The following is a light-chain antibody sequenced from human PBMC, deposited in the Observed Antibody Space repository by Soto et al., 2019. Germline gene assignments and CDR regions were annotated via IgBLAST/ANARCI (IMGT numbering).Light chain of an antibody. CDR3: QQSYSTPYT. Sequence: DIQMTQSPSSLSASVGDRVTITCRASQSISGYLNWYQQKPGKAPKLLIYAASSLQSGVPSRFSGSGSGTDFTLTISSLQPEDCATYYCQQSYSTPYTFGQGTKLEIK. CDR2: AAS. J-gene: IGKJ2*01. V-gene: IGKV1-39*01. CDR1: QSISGY.